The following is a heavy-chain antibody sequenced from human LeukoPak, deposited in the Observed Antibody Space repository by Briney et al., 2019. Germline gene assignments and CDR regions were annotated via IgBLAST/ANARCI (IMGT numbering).Heavy chain of an antibody. Sequence: GGSLRLSCAASGFTVSSNYMSWVRQAPGKGLEWVSVIYSGGSTYYADSVKGRFTISRDNSKNTLYLQMNSLRAEDTAVYYCARAKCKAGDPVGSCGYYFDYWGQGTLVIVSS. CDR1: GFTVSSNY. CDR3: ARAKCKAGDPVGSCGYYFDY. J-gene: IGHJ4*02. D-gene: IGHD1-26*01. V-gene: IGHV3-53*01. CDR2: IYSGGST.